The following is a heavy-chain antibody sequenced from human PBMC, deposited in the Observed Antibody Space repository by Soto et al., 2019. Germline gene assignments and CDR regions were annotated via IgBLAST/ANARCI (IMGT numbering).Heavy chain of an antibody. CDR1: GGSISSYY. D-gene: IGHD3-10*01. J-gene: IGHJ6*03. CDR2: IYYSGST. Sequence: QVQLQESGPGLVKPSETLSLTCTVSGGSISSYYWSWIRQPPGKGLEWIGYIYYSGSTNYNPSLKSRVTISVDTSKNQFSLKLSSVTAADTAVYYCARHVETGAYYYYYYMDVWGKGTTVTVSS. V-gene: IGHV4-59*08. CDR3: ARHVETGAYYYYYYMDV.